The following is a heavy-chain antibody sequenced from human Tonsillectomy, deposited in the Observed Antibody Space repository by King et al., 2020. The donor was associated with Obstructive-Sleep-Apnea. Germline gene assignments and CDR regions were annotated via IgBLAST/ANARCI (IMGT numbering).Heavy chain of an antibody. V-gene: IGHV3-30*04. CDR1: GFTFSRYA. CDR3: ARSAWNDQGLFDY. J-gene: IGHJ4*02. Sequence: VQLVESGGGVVQPGRSLRLSCAASGFTFSRYAMHWVRQGPGKGLEWVAVTSYDGRNKDYADSVKGRFTISRDNSKNTLYLQMNSLRAEDTAVYYCARSAWNDQGLFDYWGQGTLVTVSS. CDR2: TSYDGRNK. D-gene: IGHD1-1*01.